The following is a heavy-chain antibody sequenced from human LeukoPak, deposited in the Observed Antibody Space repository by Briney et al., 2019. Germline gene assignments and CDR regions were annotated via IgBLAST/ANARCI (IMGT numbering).Heavy chain of an antibody. V-gene: IGHV4-31*11. CDR3: ARERGYSGYAPSPYFDY. CDR1: GGSFSGYY. Sequence: PSETLSLTCAVYGGSFSGYYWSWIRQHPGKGLEWIGYIYYSGSTYYNPSLKSRVTISVDTSKNQFSLKLSSVTAADTAVYYCARERGYSGYAPSPYFDYWGQGTLVTVSS. CDR2: IYYSGST. D-gene: IGHD5-12*01. J-gene: IGHJ4*02.